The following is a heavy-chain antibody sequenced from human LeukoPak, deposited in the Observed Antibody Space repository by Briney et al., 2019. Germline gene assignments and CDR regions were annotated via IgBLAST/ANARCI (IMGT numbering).Heavy chain of an antibody. CDR3: ARRYCSGGSCNFDY. J-gene: IGHJ4*02. CDR2: IYPSDSDT. V-gene: IGHV5-51*01. CDR1: GYSFTNYW. D-gene: IGHD2-15*01. Sequence: GESLKISCKGSGYSFTNYWIGWVRQMPGKGREWMGSIYPSDSDTRYSPSFQGQVTISADKSISTAYLQWSSLKASDTAMFYCARRYCSGGSCNFDYWGQGTLVTVSS.